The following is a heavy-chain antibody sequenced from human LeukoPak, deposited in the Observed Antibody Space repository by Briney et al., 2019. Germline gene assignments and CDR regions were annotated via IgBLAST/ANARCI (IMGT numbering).Heavy chain of an antibody. CDR1: GFTFSNAW. Sequence: PGGSLRLSCAASGFTFSNAWMSWVRQAPGKGLEWVGRMKSKTDGGATDYAAPVKGRFTISRDDSKNTLYLQMSSLKTEDTAVYYCTTERGSASWCEYYFDYWGQGTLVTVSS. D-gene: IGHD6-13*01. CDR3: TTERGSASWCEYYFDY. V-gene: IGHV3-15*01. J-gene: IGHJ4*02. CDR2: MKSKTDGGAT.